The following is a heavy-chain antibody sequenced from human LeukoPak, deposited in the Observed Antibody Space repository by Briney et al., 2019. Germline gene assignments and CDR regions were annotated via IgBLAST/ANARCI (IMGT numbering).Heavy chain of an antibody. CDR2: IYYSGST. V-gene: IGHV4-59*08. J-gene: IGHJ4*02. Sequence: SETLSLTCTVSGGSISSYYWSWIRQPPGKGLEWIGYIYYSGSTNYIPSLKSRVTISVDTSKNQFSLKLSSVTAADTAVYYCASPPNYWGQGTLVTVSS. CDR3: ASPPNY. CDR1: GGSISSYY.